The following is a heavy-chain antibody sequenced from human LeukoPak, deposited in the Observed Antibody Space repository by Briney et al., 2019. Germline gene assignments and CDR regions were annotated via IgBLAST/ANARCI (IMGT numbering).Heavy chain of an antibody. V-gene: IGHV3-21*01. CDR3: ARDYGGNSVYYYYTDI. Sequence: GGSLRLSCAVSGFTFSSYSMNWVRQAPGKGLEWVSSISSSSSYIYYADSVKGRFTISRDNAKNSLYLQMNSLRAEDTAVYYCARDYGGNSVYYYYTDICGKGTTVTVSS. D-gene: IGHD4-23*01. CDR1: GFTFSSYS. CDR2: ISSSSSYI. J-gene: IGHJ6*03.